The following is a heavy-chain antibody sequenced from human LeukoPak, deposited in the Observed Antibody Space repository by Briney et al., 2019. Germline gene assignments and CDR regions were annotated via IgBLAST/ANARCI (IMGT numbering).Heavy chain of an antibody. V-gene: IGHV3-23*01. Sequence: PGGSLRLSCAASGFTFSSYAMSWVRQAPGKGLECVSAISGSGGSTYYADSVRGRFTISRDSSRNTLYLQMHSLRAEDMAVYYCAKGLDYYGSGGGMDVWGQGTRSPSP. D-gene: IGHD3-10*01. J-gene: IGHJ6*02. CDR2: ISGSGGST. CDR1: GFTFSSYA. CDR3: AKGLDYYGSGGGMDV.